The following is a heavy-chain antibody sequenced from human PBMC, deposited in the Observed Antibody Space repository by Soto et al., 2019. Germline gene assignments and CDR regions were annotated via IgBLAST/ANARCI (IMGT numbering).Heavy chain of an antibody. J-gene: IGHJ4*02. V-gene: IGHV3-30-3*01. CDR1: GFTFSNYG. Sequence: QVQLVESGGGVVQPGRSLRLSCTASGFTFSNYGMHWVRQAPGKGLKWVAVISYDGSNKYYADSVKGRFTISRDNSKNTLYLQMNSLRAEDTAVYYYARGRDYLGGDFDYWGQGTLVTVSS. CDR2: ISYDGSNK. D-gene: IGHD3-16*01. CDR3: ARGRDYLGGDFDY.